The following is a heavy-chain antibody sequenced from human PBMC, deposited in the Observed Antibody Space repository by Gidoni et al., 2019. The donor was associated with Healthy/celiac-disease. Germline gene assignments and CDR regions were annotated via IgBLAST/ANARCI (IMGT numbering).Heavy chain of an antibody. Sequence: EVQLVESGGGLVKPGGSLRLSCAASGFTFSSYSMNWVRQAPGKGLEWVSSISSSSSYIYYADSVKGRFTISRDNAKNSLYLQMNSLRAEDTAVYYCARDLSGSGWEYYFDYWGQGTLVTVSS. CDR3: ARDLSGSGWEYYFDY. J-gene: IGHJ4*02. D-gene: IGHD6-19*01. CDR1: GFTFSSYS. V-gene: IGHV3-21*01. CDR2: ISSSSSYI.